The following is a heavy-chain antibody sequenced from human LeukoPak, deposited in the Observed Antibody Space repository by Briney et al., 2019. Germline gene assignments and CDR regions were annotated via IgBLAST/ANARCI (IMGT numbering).Heavy chain of an antibody. J-gene: IGHJ4*02. D-gene: IGHD1-26*01. Sequence: GASVKVSCKASGYTFTNYVISWVRQAPGQGLEWMGWISAYNGNTNYAQKLQGRVTMTTDTSTSTAYMELRSLRSDDTAVYYCARRIVGASCMDYWGQGTLVTVSS. CDR2: ISAYNGNT. CDR3: ARRIVGASCMDY. CDR1: GYTFTNYV. V-gene: IGHV1-18*01.